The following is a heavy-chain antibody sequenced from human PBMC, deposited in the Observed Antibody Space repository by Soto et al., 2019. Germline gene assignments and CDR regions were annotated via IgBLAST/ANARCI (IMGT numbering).Heavy chain of an antibody. CDR2: IYYSGST. D-gene: IGHD6-13*01. Sequence: LSLTCTVSGGSISSSNYYWGWIRQPPGKGLEWIGSIYYSGSTYYNPSLKSRVTISVDTSKNQFSLKLSSVTAADTAVYYCARRKYSSSWYFDYWGQGTLVTVSS. J-gene: IGHJ4*02. V-gene: IGHV4-39*01. CDR3: ARRKYSSSWYFDY. CDR1: GGSISSSNYY.